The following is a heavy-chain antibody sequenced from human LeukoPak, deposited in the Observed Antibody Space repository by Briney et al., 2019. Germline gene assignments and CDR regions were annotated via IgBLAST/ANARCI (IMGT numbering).Heavy chain of an antibody. J-gene: IGHJ6*03. D-gene: IGHD2-2*01. V-gene: IGHV4-59*01. CDR2: IDDSGNT. Sequence: SATLSLTCPLSGASMKRYYCSLIRQAPAKGLQCIGNIDDSGNTHYSPSLKRRVTISLDTSKNQFSLRVTSVTAADRALYFCARDSSPAALPYMDAWGKGTTVTVSS. CDR3: ARDSSPAALPYMDA. CDR1: GASMKRYY.